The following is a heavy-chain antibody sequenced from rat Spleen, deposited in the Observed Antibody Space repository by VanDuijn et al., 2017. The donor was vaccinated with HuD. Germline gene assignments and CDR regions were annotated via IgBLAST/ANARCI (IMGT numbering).Heavy chain of an antibody. Sequence: EVQLMESGGGLVQPGRSLKLSCVASGFTFNNYWMTWIRQAPGKGLEWVASIMNTGDSTYYPDSVKGRFTISRDNTKNTLYLQMNSLRSEDTATYYCTKTHTMGSRFAYWGQGTLVTVSS. V-gene: IGHV5-31*01. CDR1: GFTFNNYW. J-gene: IGHJ3*01. CDR3: TKTHTMGSRFAY. D-gene: IGHD1-9*01. CDR2: IMNTGDST.